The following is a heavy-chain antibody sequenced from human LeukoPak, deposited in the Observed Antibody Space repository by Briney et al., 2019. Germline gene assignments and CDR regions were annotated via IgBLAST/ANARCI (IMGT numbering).Heavy chain of an antibody. CDR2: INASGSST. Sequence: ASVKVSCKASGYTFTSYGMNWVRQAPGQGLEWMGMINASGSSTNYAHKFQGRITMTRDTFTRTAYTEMSSLRSEDPAVYYSARHPRSGYHFLRVGSPFDYWGQGTLVTVSS. D-gene: IGHD5-12*01. CDR3: ARHPRSGYHFLRVGSPFDY. CDR1: GYTFTSYG. J-gene: IGHJ4*02. V-gene: IGHV1-46*01.